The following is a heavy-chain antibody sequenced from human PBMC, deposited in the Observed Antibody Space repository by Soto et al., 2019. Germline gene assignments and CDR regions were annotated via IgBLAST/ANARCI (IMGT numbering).Heavy chain of an antibody. CDR3: ARDWMDYNDSSGYYYGEVFDY. CDR1: GGSISSGGYY. CDR2: IYYSGST. V-gene: IGHV4-31*03. J-gene: IGHJ4*02. D-gene: IGHD3-22*01. Sequence: SETLSLTCTVSGGSISSGGYYWSWIRQHPGKGLEWIGYIYYSGSTYYNPSLKSRVTISVDTSKYQFSLKLSSVTAADTAVYYCARDWMDYNDSSGYYYGEVFDYGGQGTLVTVSS.